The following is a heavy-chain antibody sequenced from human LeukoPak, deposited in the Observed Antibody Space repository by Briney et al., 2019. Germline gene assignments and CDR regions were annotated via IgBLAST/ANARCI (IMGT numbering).Heavy chain of an antibody. J-gene: IGHJ5*02. Sequence: PGGSLRLSCVVSGFTFSGSAVHWVRQAPGKGLEWVSHIRSSSETFYADSVKGRFTISRDNARNSLYLQMNNLRGEDTAIYYCARDAGNSGYGCDLWGQGTLVTVSS. CDR1: GFTFSGSA. CDR2: IRSSSET. V-gene: IGHV3-48*01. D-gene: IGHD5-12*01. CDR3: ARDAGNSGYGCDL.